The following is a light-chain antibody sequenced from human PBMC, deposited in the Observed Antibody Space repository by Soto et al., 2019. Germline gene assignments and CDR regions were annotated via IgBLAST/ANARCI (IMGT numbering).Light chain of an antibody. CDR1: SSNIKSNY. CDR3: SAWDDSLSGHVV. CDR2: STN. Sequence: QSVLTQPPSASGTPGQRVTISCSGSSSNIKSNYVYWYQQLPGTAPKLLIYSTNQRPSGVPDRFSGSKSGTSASLAISGLRSEDEADYYCSAWDDSLSGHVVFGGGTQLTVL. J-gene: IGLJ2*01. V-gene: IGLV1-47*02.